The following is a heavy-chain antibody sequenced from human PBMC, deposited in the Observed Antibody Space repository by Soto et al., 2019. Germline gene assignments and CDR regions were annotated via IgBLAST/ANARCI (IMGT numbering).Heavy chain of an antibody. V-gene: IGHV1-2*04. CDR3: ARGHSTDCSNGVCSFFYNHEMDV. J-gene: IGHJ6*02. CDR2: MNPKSGGT. Sequence: QVQLVQSGAEVKKPGASVRVSCKASGYSFTDYNIHWVRQAPGQGLERLGRMNPKSGGTSTAQKFQGWVTMTRDRSISTVYMELTRLRSDDTAVYFCARGHSTDCSNGVCSFFYNHEMDVWGQGTTVTVSS. CDR1: GYSFTDYN. D-gene: IGHD2-8*01.